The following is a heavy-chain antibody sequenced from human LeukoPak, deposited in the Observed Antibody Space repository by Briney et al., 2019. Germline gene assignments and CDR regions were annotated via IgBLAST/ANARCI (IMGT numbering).Heavy chain of an antibody. Sequence: GGSLRLSCAASGFTFSSYSMNWVRQAPGKGLEWVSSISSSSSYIYYADSVKGRFTISRDNAKNSLYLQMNSLRDEDTAVYYCASESRGYSVYWGQGTLVTVSS. CDR3: ASESRGYSVY. CDR2: ISSSSSYI. CDR1: GFTFSSYS. D-gene: IGHD3-10*01. J-gene: IGHJ4*02. V-gene: IGHV3-21*01.